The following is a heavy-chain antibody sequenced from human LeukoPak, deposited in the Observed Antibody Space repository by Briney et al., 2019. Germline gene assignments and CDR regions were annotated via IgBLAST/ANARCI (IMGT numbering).Heavy chain of an antibody. CDR1: GYTFTGNY. D-gene: IGHD3-9*01. CDR2: INPNSGGT. CDR3: ARDREYDVLTGDG. Sequence: ASVKVSCRASGYTFTGNYIHWVRQAPGQGLEWMGRINPNSGGTTYAQRFQGRVTMTRDTSIGTAFMELTRLRPDDTAMYYCARDREYDVLTGDGWGQGTLVTVSS. V-gene: IGHV1-2*06. J-gene: IGHJ4*02.